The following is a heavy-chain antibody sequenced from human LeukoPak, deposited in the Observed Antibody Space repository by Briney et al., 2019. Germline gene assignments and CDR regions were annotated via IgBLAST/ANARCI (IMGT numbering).Heavy chain of an antibody. CDR2: ICRGST. CDR3: ARGGDFEIDQ. J-gene: IGHJ4*02. D-gene: IGHD3-16*01. V-gene: IGHV4-59*01. CDR1: GVSIRTYY. Sequence: SETLSLTCSVSGVSIRTYYWNWIRQPPGKGPEWIGYICRGSTNYYPSFESRVTISVATSKNQFSLKLTSVTAADTAVYSCARGGDFEIDQWGQGILVTVSS.